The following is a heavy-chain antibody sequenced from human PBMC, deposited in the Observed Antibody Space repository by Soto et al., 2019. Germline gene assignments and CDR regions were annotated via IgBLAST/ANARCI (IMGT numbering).Heavy chain of an antibody. J-gene: IGHJ4*02. CDR3: XXGXXXXXXGRSQLDS. CDR2: FIPRFGTT. CDR1: GDSFSKYT. Sequence: QVQLVQSGAEVKKPGSSVRVSCKTSGDSFSKYTVXXXXXXXRXGLXWMGGFIPRFGTTNFAPTLQGRVTITADQSMNTVYMELSSLRSEDXXLXYXXXGXXXXXXGRSQLDSWGQGTLVTVSS. V-gene: IGHV1-69*01.